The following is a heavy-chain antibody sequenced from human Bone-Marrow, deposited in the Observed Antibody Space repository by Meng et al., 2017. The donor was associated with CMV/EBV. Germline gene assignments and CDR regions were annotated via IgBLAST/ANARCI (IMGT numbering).Heavy chain of an antibody. V-gene: IGHV1-69*05. J-gene: IGHJ4*02. CDR3: AREPLQSNYYDSSHPGFDY. CDR2: IIPIFGTA. Sequence: SVKVSCKASGGTFSSYAISWVRQAPGQGLEWMGGIIPIFGTANYAQKFQGRVTITTDESTSTAYMELSSLRSEDTAVYYCAREPLQSNYYDSSHPGFDYWGQGTLVTVSS. D-gene: IGHD3-22*01. CDR1: GGTFSSYA.